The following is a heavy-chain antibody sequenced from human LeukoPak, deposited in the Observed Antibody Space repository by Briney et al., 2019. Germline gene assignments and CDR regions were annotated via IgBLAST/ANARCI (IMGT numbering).Heavy chain of an antibody. Sequence: SETLSLTCAVSGGSISSSNWWSWVRQPPGKGLEWIGEIYHSGSTNYNPSLKSRVTISVDTSKNQFSLKLSSVTAADTAVYYCARVGGVSSSSVSYCYYGMDVWGQGTTVTVSS. CDR1: GGSISSSNW. CDR3: ARVGGVSSSSVSYCYYGMDV. J-gene: IGHJ6*02. V-gene: IGHV4-4*02. CDR2: IYHSGST. D-gene: IGHD6-6*01.